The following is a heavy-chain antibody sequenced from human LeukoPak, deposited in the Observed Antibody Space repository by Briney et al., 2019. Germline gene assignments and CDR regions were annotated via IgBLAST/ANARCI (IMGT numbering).Heavy chain of an antibody. Sequence: ASVKVSCKVSGYTLTELSMHWVRQAPGKWLEWMGGFDPEDGETIYAQKFQGRVTMTEDTSTDTAYMELSSLRSEDTAVYYCATYYDYGDSNPDYWGQGTLATVSS. J-gene: IGHJ4*02. CDR3: ATYYDYGDSNPDY. V-gene: IGHV1-24*01. D-gene: IGHD4-17*01. CDR1: GYTLTELS. CDR2: FDPEDGET.